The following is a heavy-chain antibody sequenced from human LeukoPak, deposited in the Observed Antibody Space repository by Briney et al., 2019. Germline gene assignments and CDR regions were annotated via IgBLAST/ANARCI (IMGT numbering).Heavy chain of an antibody. J-gene: IGHJ4*02. Sequence: SETLSLTCVVYGGSFSGYYWSWIRERPGKGREWSGEINLSVSTNYNPSLKSRVTISVDTSKNQFSLKLSSVTAADTAVYYCARGATYYYDSSGYYEARYFDYWGQGTLVTVSS. CDR3: ARGATYYYDSSGYYEARYFDY. CDR1: GGSFSGYY. D-gene: IGHD3-22*01. V-gene: IGHV4-34*01. CDR2: INLSVST.